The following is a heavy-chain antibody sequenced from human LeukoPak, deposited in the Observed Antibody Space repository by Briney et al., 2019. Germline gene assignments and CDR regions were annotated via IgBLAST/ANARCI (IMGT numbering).Heavy chain of an antibody. V-gene: IGHV1-2*02. CDR1: GYTFTGYY. CDR2: INPNSGGT. Sequence: GASVKVSCKASGYTFTGYYMHWVRQAPGQGLEWMGWINPNSGGTNYAQKFQGRVTMTRDTSISTAYMELSRLRSDDTAVYYCARVKYSSGWYTLGDIFDFWGQGTLVTVSS. CDR3: ARVKYSSGWYTLGDIFDF. J-gene: IGHJ4*02. D-gene: IGHD6-19*01.